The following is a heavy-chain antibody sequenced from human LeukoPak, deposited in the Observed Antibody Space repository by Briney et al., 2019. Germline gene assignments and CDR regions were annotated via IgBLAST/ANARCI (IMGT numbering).Heavy chain of an antibody. CDR1: GGSISSDNW. CDR3: ASERQTATPGAFDI. CDR2: IYQSGST. D-gene: IGHD1-1*01. J-gene: IGHJ3*02. Sequence: PSGTLSLTCAVSGGSISSDNWWTWVRQPPGKGLEWIGQIYQSGSTNYNPSLKSRVTISVDTSRNQFSLKLNSVTAADTAVYYCASERQTATPGAFDIWGQGTMVTVSS. V-gene: IGHV4-4*02.